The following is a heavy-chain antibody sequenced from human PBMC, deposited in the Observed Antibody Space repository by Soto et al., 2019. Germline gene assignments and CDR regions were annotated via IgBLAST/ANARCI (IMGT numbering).Heavy chain of an antibody. Sequence: GGSLRLSCAASGFRFSDYYMSWIRQAPGKGLEWISYIDSSSGYTNYADSVKGRFTISRDNAKNSLYLQMNSLRAEDTAVYYCARYYDSSGYRGSYFDYWGQGTLVTVSS. J-gene: IGHJ4*02. CDR2: IDSSSGYT. CDR1: GFRFSDYY. D-gene: IGHD3-22*01. V-gene: IGHV3-11*06. CDR3: ARYYDSSGYRGSYFDY.